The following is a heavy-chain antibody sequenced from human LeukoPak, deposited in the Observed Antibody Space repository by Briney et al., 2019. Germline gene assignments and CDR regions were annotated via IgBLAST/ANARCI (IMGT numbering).Heavy chain of an antibody. V-gene: IGHV4-39*01. J-gene: IGHJ4*01. CDR1: GGSISSSSCY. D-gene: IGHD3-10*01. Sequence: SETPSLTCTVSGGSISSSSCYWGRIRQPPGKGLEWIGSIYYSGSTYYNPSLKSRAPISVDTSKNQFSLKLSSVTAADTAVYYCARLPAGSGSLSYFDFWGQGTLASVSS. CDR3: ARLPAGSGSLSYFDF. CDR2: IYYSGST.